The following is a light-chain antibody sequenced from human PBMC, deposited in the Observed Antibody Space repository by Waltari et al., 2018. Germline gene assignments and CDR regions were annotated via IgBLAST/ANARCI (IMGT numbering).Light chain of an antibody. CDR1: RSDVGTSAL. Sequence: HSALPHPPSVSGSPGQSFTVSSTSTRSDVGTSALFPWYQQLPGKGPKLIIYDINKRPSGVSNRFSGSKSGNTASLTISGLQAEDEADYYCCSFAGGFKWVFGGGTKVTVL. CDR3: CSFAGGFKWV. J-gene: IGLJ3*02. V-gene: IGLV2-23*02. CDR2: DIN.